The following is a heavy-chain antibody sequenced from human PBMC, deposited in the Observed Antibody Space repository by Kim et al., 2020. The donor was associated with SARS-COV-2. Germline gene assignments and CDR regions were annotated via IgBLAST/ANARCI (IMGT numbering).Heavy chain of an antibody. V-gene: IGHV1-3*01. CDR3: ARDMNPTVYDY. J-gene: IGHJ4*02. Sequence: KYRQKFPGRITITRDTTANTAYMDLRSLTVEDTAIYYCARDMNPTVYDYWGQGTLVTVSS. D-gene: IGHD4-4*01.